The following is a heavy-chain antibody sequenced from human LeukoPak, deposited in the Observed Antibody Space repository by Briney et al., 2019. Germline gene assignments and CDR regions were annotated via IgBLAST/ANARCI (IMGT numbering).Heavy chain of an antibody. V-gene: IGHV4-31*01. CDR2: IYSSGST. CDR3: ARASVGDYPLYPNAAVDY. Sequence: SQTLCLTCTVSGVSISSGGYSWIWLRPQTGQGLVWIGYIYSSGSTYYTPFLKSPVTISVATSKNQFSLKLSSVTAADTAVYYCARASVGDYPLYPNAAVDYWGQGTLVTVSS. J-gene: IGHJ4*02. D-gene: IGHD4-17*01. CDR1: GVSISSGGYS.